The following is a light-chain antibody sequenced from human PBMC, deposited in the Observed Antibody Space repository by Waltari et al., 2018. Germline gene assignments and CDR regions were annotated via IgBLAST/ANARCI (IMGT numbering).Light chain of an antibody. J-gene: IGLJ1*01. V-gene: IGLV2-23*01. CDR2: ETT. CDR3: CAYAGSSIYV. Sequence: QSALTQLAAVSGSPGRSITISCPGSKGDVGNYNLVSWYQQHPGEAPKLLIFETTKRPSGVSDRFSGSKSGNTASLTISGLQAEDEAEYSCCAYAGSSIYVFGSGTRVTVL. CDR1: KGDVGNYNL.